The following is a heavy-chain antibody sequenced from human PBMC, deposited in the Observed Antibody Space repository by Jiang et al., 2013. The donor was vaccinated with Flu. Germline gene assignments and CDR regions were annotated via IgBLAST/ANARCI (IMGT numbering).Heavy chain of an antibody. Sequence: GPGLVKASETLSLTCTVSGGSISSSTFYWGWIRQPPGKGLEWIGSIFYSGHTFYNPSLENRVTLSTDTSQNHFSLKLASVTAADTAVYYCARTLGQQLPHFDCWGQGNPGRRLL. CDR2: IFYSGHT. CDR1: GGSISSSTFY. V-gene: IGHV4-39*07. CDR3: ARTLGQQLPHFDC. D-gene: IGHD6-13*01. J-gene: IGHJ4*02.